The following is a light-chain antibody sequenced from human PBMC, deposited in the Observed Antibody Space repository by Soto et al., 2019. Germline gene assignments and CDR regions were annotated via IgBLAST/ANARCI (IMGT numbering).Light chain of an antibody. Sequence: EIVMTQSPATLSVSPGERATLSCRASQSVSSDLAWYHQKPGQAPRLLIYGASTRATGIPDRFSGTGSGTDFTLTINNLEPEDFAVYYCQVRTNWSIAFGRGTRLEIK. CDR1: QSVSSD. CDR3: QVRTNWSIA. CDR2: GAS. J-gene: IGKJ5*01. V-gene: IGKV3-11*01.